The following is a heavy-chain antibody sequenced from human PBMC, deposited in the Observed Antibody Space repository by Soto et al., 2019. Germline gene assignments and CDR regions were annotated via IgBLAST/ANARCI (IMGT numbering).Heavy chain of an antibody. V-gene: IGHV3-23*01. CDR1: GFSFGSYA. J-gene: IGHJ4*02. CDR3: AKDRTAAARNFDY. D-gene: IGHD6-13*01. CDR2: ISGSDGKT. Sequence: DVQLWESGGGLVQPGGSLRLSCAASGFSFGSYALSWVRQAPGKGLEWVSTISGSDGKTFYADSVKGRFSISRDDSNNTLYLQMNSLRAEDTAVYYCAKDRTAAARNFDYWGQGTPVTVSS.